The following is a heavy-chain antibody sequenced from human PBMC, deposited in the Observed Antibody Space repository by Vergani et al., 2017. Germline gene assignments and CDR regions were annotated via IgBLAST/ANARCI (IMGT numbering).Heavy chain of an antibody. J-gene: IGHJ4*02. V-gene: IGHV1-2*02. D-gene: IGHD6-13*01. CDR1: GYTFAGYN. Sequence: QVQLVQSGAEVKKPGASVKVSCKASGYTFAGYNIHWVRQAPGQGLELMGWINPNSGGTNYAQKFQGRVTMTRDTSINTAYMELSRLRSDDTAVYYWARGWSWYSTSWFFEYWGQGTLVTVSS. CDR2: INPNSGGT. CDR3: ARGWSWYSTSWFFEY.